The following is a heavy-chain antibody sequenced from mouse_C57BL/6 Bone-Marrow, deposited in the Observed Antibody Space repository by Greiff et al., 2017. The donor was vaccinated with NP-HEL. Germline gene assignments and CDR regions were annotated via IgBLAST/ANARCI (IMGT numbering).Heavy chain of an antibody. D-gene: IGHD3-3*01. Sequence: QVQLQQSGPELVKPGASVKISCKASGYSFTSYYIHWVKQRPGQGLEWIGWIYPGSGNTKYNEKFKGKATLTADTYSSTAYMQLSSLTSEDSAVYYCARRRAFPYYFDYWGQGTTLTVSS. CDR2: IYPGSGNT. CDR1: GYSFTSYY. J-gene: IGHJ2*01. V-gene: IGHV1-66*01. CDR3: ARRRAFPYYFDY.